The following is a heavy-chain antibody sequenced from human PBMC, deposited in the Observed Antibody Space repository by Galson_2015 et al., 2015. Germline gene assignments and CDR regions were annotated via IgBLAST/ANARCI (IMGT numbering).Heavy chain of an antibody. CDR3: ARGGFGYGDFGGYFDY. CDR1: GFTFSSYS. Sequence: SLRLSCAVSGFTFSSYSMNWVRQAPGKGLEWVSYISSRSSTIYYADSVKGRFTISRDNAKNSLYLQMNSLRDEDTAVYYCARGGFGYGDFGGYFDYWGQGTLVTVSS. CDR2: ISSRSSTI. V-gene: IGHV3-48*02. D-gene: IGHD4-17*01. J-gene: IGHJ4*02.